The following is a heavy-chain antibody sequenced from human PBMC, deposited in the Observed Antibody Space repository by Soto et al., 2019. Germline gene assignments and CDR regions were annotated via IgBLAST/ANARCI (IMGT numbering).Heavy chain of an antibody. D-gene: IGHD6-19*01. CDR2: IIPIFGTA. CDR1: GGTFSSYA. Sequence: QVQLVQSGAEVKKPGSSVKVSCKASGGTFSSYAISWVRQAPGQGLEWMGGIIPIFGTANYAQKFQGRVTITADDSTSTAYMELSSLRSEDTAVYYCATPSSGSGYYYYGMDVWGQGTTVTVSS. J-gene: IGHJ6*02. CDR3: ATPSSGSGYYYYGMDV. V-gene: IGHV1-69*12.